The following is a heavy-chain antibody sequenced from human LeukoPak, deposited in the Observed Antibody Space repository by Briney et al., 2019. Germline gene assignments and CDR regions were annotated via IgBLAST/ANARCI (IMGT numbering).Heavy chain of an antibody. J-gene: IGHJ3*01. CDR3: AKVSSVLPNALDL. CDR1: GFSFDRYA. Sequence: GGSLRLSCAASGFSFDRYAMTWVRQTPGKGLEWVSAISYSGASPYYGDSVKGRFTISRDNSKNTVYLQMNSLRDEDTALYYCAKVSSVLPNALDLWGQGTVVTVSS. V-gene: IGHV3-23*01. CDR2: ISYSGASP. D-gene: IGHD4/OR15-4a*01.